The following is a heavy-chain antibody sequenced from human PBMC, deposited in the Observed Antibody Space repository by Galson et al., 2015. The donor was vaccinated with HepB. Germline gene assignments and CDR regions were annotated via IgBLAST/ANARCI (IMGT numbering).Heavy chain of an antibody. J-gene: IGHJ4*02. CDR3: AHKHPRDSGSGSYYNF. Sequence: PALVKPTQTLTLTCSFSGLSLNTSGVGVGWIRQPPGKALEWLALIYWADAKRYSPPLHNRLTITNDTSKNQVVLTMTNMDPVDTATDYCAHKHPRDSGSGSYYNFWGQGTLVTVSS. D-gene: IGHD3-10*01. CDR1: GLSLNTSGVG. CDR2: IYWADAK. V-gene: IGHV2-5*02.